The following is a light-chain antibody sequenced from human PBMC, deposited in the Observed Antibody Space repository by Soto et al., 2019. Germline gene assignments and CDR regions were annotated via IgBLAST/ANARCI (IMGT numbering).Light chain of an antibody. CDR2: SND. CDR3: AAWDDSLNGWV. V-gene: IGLV1-44*01. Sequence: QSVLTQPPSASGTPGQRVPISCSGSSSNIGTNTVNWYQQLPGTAPKLLIYSNDQRPSGVPDRFSGSKSGTSASLAISGLQSEEEADYYCAAWDDSLNGWVFGGGTKVTVL. J-gene: IGLJ3*02. CDR1: SSNIGTNT.